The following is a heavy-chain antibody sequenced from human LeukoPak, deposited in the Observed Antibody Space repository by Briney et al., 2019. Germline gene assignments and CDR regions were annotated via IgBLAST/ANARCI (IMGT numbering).Heavy chain of an antibody. V-gene: IGHV4-38-2*02. CDR1: GYSISTGYY. CDR2: FYHGGST. D-gene: IGHD6-19*01. J-gene: IGHJ4*02. CDR3: ARDPGYSSGWNYFDY. Sequence: SETLSLTCTVSGYSISTGYYWDWIRQPPGKGLEWIGTFYHGGSTYYNPSLKSRVTISVDTSKNQFSLKLSSVTAADTAVYHCARDPGYSSGWNYFDYWGQGTLVTVSS.